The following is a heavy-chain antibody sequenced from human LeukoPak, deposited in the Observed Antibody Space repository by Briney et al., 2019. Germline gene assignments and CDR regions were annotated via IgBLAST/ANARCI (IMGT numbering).Heavy chain of an antibody. CDR1: GYTLTSYA. Sequence: ASVKVSCKPSGYTLTSYAMRWVRQAPGQRLEWMGWINAGIGDTKYLQELQGRDTITRDTSASTAYMELSSLRSEDTAVYYCAKESASYDRRGLLIYYYYMDVWGKGTTITVSS. J-gene: IGHJ6*03. CDR3: AKESASYDRRGLLIYYYYMDV. D-gene: IGHD3-22*01. CDR2: INAGIGDT. V-gene: IGHV1-3*03.